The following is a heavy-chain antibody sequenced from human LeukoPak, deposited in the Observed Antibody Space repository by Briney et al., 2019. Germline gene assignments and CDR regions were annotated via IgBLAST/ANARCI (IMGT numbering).Heavy chain of an antibody. Sequence: SQTLSLTCTVSGGSISSGSYYWSWIRQPAGKGLEWIGRIYTSGSTNYNPSLKSRVTISVDTSKNQFSLKLSSVTAADTAVYYCARVAYYGILTGQAVAFDIWGQGTMVTVSS. D-gene: IGHD3-9*01. V-gene: IGHV4-61*02. CDR1: GGSISSGSYY. J-gene: IGHJ3*02. CDR3: ARVAYYGILTGQAVAFDI. CDR2: IYTSGST.